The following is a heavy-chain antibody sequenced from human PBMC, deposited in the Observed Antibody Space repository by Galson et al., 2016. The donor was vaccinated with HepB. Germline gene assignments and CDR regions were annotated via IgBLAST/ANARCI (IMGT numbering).Heavy chain of an antibody. CDR3: AKDFFTAGTPIFDY. J-gene: IGHJ4*02. Sequence: SVKVSCKASGYTFTSYDINWVRQATGQGLEWMGWMDPDSGNTGYAQKFQGRVTMTRDTSISTAYMELSSLRSEDTALYYCAKDFFTAGTPIFDYWGQGTLVTVSS. CDR2: MDPDSGNT. CDR1: GYTFTSYD. D-gene: IGHD6-19*01. V-gene: IGHV1-8*01.